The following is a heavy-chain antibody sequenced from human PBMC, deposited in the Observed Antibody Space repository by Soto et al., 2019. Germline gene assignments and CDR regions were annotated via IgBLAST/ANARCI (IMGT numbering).Heavy chain of an antibody. CDR2: IYYSGST. J-gene: IGHJ5*02. CDR3: ERAWGFGRAHKRFVH. CDR1: GGSISSYD. D-gene: IGHD7-27*01. V-gene: IGHV4-59*01. Sequence: TETLYRTCTVSGGSISSYDWSWIRQPPGKGLEWIGYIYYSGSTNYNTSLKSRVTISVETSTNQFSLKLSSVTAADTAVYYCERAWGFGRAHKRFVHCGQGALVTV.